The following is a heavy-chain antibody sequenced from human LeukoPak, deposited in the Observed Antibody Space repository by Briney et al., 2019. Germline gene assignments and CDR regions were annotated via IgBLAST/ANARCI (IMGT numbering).Heavy chain of an antibody. CDR3: TLIQGWGSGSYYRDF. J-gene: IGHJ4*02. D-gene: IGHD3-10*01. CDR1: GFSISNDW. Sequence: TGGSLRLSCAASGFSISNDWMSSVRQAPGKGLEWVARVKSRSAGETTDYAAPVKGRFTISRDDSKNTLYLQMNSLKTEDTAVYYCTLIQGWGSGSYYRDFWGQGTLVTVSS. V-gene: IGHV3-15*01. CDR2: VKSRSAGETT.